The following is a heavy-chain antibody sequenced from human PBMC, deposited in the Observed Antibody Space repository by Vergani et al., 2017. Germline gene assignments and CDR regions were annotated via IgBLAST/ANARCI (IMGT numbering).Heavy chain of an antibody. Sequence: QVQLVESGGGVVQPGRSLRLSCAASGFTFSSYAMHWVRQAPGKGLEWVAVISYDGSNKYYADSVKGRFTISRDNSKNTLYLQMNSLRAEDTAVYYCARDPYIVVVPAAINPVYWGQGTLVTVSS. J-gene: IGHJ4*02. CDR1: GFTFSSYA. D-gene: IGHD2-2*02. V-gene: IGHV3-30-3*01. CDR3: ARDPYIVVVPAAINPVY. CDR2: ISYDGSNK.